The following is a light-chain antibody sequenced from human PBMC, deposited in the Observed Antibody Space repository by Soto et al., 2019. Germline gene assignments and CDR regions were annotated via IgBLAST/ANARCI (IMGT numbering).Light chain of an antibody. J-gene: IGLJ2*01. CDR1: SSDIAIYNY. CDR2: EVT. Sequence: QSALTQPASVAGSLGQSITLSCTGTSSDIAIYNYVSWYQHHPGRVPKLLISEVTNRPSGVPDRFSGSKSGTSASLAITGLQAEDEADYYCQSYDSSLSGSVFGGGTKLTVL. CDR3: QSYDSSLSGSV. V-gene: IGLV2-14*01.